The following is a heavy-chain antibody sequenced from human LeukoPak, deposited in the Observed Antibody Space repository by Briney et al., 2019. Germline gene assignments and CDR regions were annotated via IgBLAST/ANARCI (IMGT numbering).Heavy chain of an antibody. CDR2: IKPDGSEK. Sequence: GGSLRLSCAASGFTFSTSWMSWVRQAPGKGLEWVASIKPDGSEKYYVDSVKGRFTISRDNAKNSLYLQMDSLRAEDTAVYYCAKMLSAMVNSLFDYWGQGTLVTVSS. V-gene: IGHV3-7*03. CDR3: AKMLSAMVNSLFDY. J-gene: IGHJ4*02. D-gene: IGHD5-18*01. CDR1: GFTFSTSW.